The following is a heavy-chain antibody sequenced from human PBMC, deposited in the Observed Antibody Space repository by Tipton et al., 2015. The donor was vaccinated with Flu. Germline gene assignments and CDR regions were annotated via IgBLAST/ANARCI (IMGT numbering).Heavy chain of an antibody. D-gene: IGHD6-6*01. CDR2: INHGGST. V-gene: IGHV4-34*01. Sequence: AGLVKPSETLSLTCAVYGGSFSGYYWSWIRQPPGKGLEWIGEINHGGSTNYNPSLKSRVTISVDTSKNQFSLKLSSVTAADTAVYYCAGAPSGGSSIAARPNWFDPGGQGTLVTVSS. J-gene: IGHJ5*02. CDR1: GGSFSGYY. CDR3: AGAPSGGSSIAARPNWFDP.